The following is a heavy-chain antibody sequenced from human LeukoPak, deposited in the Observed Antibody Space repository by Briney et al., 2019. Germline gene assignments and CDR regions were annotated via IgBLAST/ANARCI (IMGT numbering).Heavy chain of an antibody. Sequence: GGSLRLSCAASGFTFSSYAMSWVRQAPGKGLEWVSAISGSGGSTYYADSVKGRFTISRDNSKNTLYLQMNSLRAEDTAVYYCAKDQNAVVIAIPAYWGQGTLVTVSS. CDR3: AKDQNAVVIAIPAY. V-gene: IGHV3-23*01. CDR1: GFTFSSYA. CDR2: ISGSGGST. J-gene: IGHJ4*02. D-gene: IGHD2-21*01.